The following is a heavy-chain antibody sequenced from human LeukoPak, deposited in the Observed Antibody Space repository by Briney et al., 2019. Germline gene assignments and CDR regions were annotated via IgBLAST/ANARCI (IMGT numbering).Heavy chain of an antibody. V-gene: IGHV3-15*04. J-gene: IGHJ1*01. CDR3: VTPPPGYCSSSKCYGYFQH. Sequence: PGGSLRLSCAASGFTFSSYSMNWVRQAPGKGLEWVARIESNADGATTEYAAPVKGRLTISRDDSRNTLYLQMNSLKTEDIAVYYCVTPPPGYCSSSKCYGYFQHWGQGTLVTVSS. CDR1: GFTFSSYS. CDR2: IESNADGATT. D-gene: IGHD2-2*03.